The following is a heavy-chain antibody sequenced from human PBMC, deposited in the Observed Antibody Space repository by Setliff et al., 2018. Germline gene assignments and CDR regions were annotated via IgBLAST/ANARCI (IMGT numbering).Heavy chain of an antibody. CDR1: GFTPGMYG. Sequence: GGSLRLSCAASGFTPGMYGVHWVRRAPGKGLEWLAYIRHDGTNENYADSVKGRFTISRDNSRNTLFLQMDSLRTEDTAVYYCAKDTHYYASSGYYCFDYWGQGTLVTVSS. D-gene: IGHD3-22*01. V-gene: IGHV3-30*02. J-gene: IGHJ4*02. CDR3: AKDTHYYASSGYYCFDY. CDR2: IRHDGTNE.